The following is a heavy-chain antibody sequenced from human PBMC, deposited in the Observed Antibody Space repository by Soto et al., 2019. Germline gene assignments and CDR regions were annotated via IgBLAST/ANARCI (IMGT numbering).Heavy chain of an antibody. CDR2: IYYSGST. V-gene: IGHV4-61*01. J-gene: IGHJ4*02. CDR3: ARSRGYYLHFDY. Sequence: VQLQDSGPGLVKPSETLSLTCTVSGGSVSSGSYYWSWIRQPPGKGLEWIGYIYYSGSTNYNPSLKSRVTISVDTSKNQFSLKLSSVTAADTAVYYCARSRGYYLHFDYWGQGTLVTVSS. CDR1: GGSVSSGSYY. D-gene: IGHD3-22*01.